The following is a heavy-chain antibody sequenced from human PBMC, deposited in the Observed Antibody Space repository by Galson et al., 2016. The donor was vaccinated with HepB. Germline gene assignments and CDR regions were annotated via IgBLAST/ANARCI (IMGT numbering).Heavy chain of an antibody. J-gene: IGHJ4*02. CDR1: GFSFSHSA. CDR3: VREGKEDCDGGNCNSVYVDS. D-gene: IGHD2-15*01. CDR2: IWYDGENK. Sequence: SLRLSCAASGFSFSHSAMHWVRQAPGKGLEWVAVIWYDGENKYYADSVQGRFTISRDKSQNTVYLQMNSLRADDTAVFYCVREGKEDCDGGNCNSVYVDSGGQGTLVTVTP. V-gene: IGHV3-33*01.